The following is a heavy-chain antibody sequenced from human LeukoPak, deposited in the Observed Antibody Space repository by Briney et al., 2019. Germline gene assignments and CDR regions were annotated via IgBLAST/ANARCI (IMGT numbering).Heavy chain of an antibody. V-gene: IGHV4-59*08. Sequence: SETLSLTCTVLGGSISGYYWSWLRQPPGKGLEWIAYMYYSGGDTDYNPSLNSRVAISVDTSTNQVSLKVTSVTAADTAVYYCARGHYGFDPWGQGILVTVSS. D-gene: IGHD3-16*01. J-gene: IGHJ5*02. CDR3: ARGHYGFDP. CDR2: MYYSGGDT. CDR1: GGSISGYY.